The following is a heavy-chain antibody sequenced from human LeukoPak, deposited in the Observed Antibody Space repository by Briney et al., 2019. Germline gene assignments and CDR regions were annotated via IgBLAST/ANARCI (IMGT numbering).Heavy chain of an antibody. D-gene: IGHD4-17*01. CDR2: ISGRGGST. CDR3: AKERGNGVRGAFDI. Sequence: GGSLRLSCAASGFTFSSYTMNWVRQAPGKGLEWVSVISGRGGSTYYADSVKGRFTMSRDNSKNTLYLQMNSLRAGDTAVYYCAKERGNGVRGAFDIWGQGTMVTVSS. V-gene: IGHV3-23*01. CDR1: GFTFSSYT. J-gene: IGHJ3*02.